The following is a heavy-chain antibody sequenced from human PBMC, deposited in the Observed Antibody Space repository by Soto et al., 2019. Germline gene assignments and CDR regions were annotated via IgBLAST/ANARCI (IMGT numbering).Heavy chain of an antibody. CDR2: IVVGRGNT. V-gene: IGHV1-58*02. J-gene: IGHJ5*02. Sequence: QMQLVQSGPEVKKPGTSVRVSCKASGFTFTSSAMHWVRQARGQRLEWIGWIVVGRGNTNYAQRFQARVTITREMSTSTAYVGLRSLRTEDTAVYYCGAARATAPHLPGHDWLDPWGQGTLVTVSS. D-gene: IGHD5-18*01. CDR1: GFTFTSSA. CDR3: GAARATAPHLPGHDWLDP.